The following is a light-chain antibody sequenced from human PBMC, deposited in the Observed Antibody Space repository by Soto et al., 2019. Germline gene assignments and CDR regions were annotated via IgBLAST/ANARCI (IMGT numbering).Light chain of an antibody. Sequence: DIVLTQSPDSLTVSLGERATINCKSSQSVLYSPNNKNYLAWYRQKPGQPPKLLIYWASTRESGVPDRFSGSGSGTDFTLTISSLQAEDVAIYYCQQYYGNPYTLAQGTNLEIK. CDR3: QQYYGNPYT. V-gene: IGKV4-1*01. J-gene: IGKJ2*01. CDR1: QSVLYSPNNKNY. CDR2: WAS.